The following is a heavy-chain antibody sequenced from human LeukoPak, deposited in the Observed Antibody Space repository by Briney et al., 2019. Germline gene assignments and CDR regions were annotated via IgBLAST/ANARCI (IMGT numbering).Heavy chain of an antibody. V-gene: IGHV4-39*07. D-gene: IGHD2-2*01. CDR2: IYYSGST. J-gene: IGHJ4*02. CDR3: ASEDIVVVPAAMFY. Sequence: SETLSLTCTVSGGSISSSSYYWGWIRQPPGKGLEWIGSIYYSGSTYYNPSLKSRVTISVDTSKNQFSLKLSSVTAADTAVYYCASEDIVVVPAAMFYWGQGTLVTVSS. CDR1: GGSISSSSYY.